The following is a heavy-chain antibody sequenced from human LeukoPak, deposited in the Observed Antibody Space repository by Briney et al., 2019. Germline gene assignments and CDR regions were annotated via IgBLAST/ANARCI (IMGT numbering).Heavy chain of an antibody. J-gene: IGHJ3*02. D-gene: IGHD5-24*01. V-gene: IGHV3-23*01. Sequence: GGSLRLSCVASGFTFSSYAMGWVRQAPGKRPEWVSSLTDSGGTTYYVDSVKGRFTISRGNSKNTLYLHMNSLRAEDTAMYYCAKKRDAFDIWGQGTVVAVSS. CDR3: AKKRDAFDI. CDR1: GFTFSSYA. CDR2: LTDSGGTT.